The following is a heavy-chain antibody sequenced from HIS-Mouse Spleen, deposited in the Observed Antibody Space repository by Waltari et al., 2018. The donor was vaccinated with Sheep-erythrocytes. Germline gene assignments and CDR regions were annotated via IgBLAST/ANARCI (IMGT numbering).Heavy chain of an antibody. J-gene: IGHJ4*02. CDR3: ARSDIRSSGWLDY. V-gene: IGHV3-74*01. D-gene: IGHD6-19*01. Sequence: EVQLVESGGGLVQPGGSLRLSCAASGFTFSSYWMHWVRQAPGRGLVWGSRINSDGSSTSYAASGKGRFTISRDNAKNTLYLQMNSLGAEDTAVYYCARSDIRSSGWLDYWGQGTLVTVSS. CDR2: INSDGSST. CDR1: GFTFSSYW.